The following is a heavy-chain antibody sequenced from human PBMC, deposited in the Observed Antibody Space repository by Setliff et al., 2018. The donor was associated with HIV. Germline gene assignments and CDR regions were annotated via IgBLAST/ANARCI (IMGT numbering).Heavy chain of an antibody. J-gene: IGHJ2*01. CDR2: ISSSGSSR. D-gene: IGHD3-22*01. CDR3: AREEDYYDSSGYLNYWYFDL. V-gene: IGHV3-48*03. Sequence: GGSLRLSCAASGFTFSSYDMNWVRQAPGKGLEWVSYISSSGSSRYYTDSVRGRFTISRDNAKNSLYLQMNSLRAEDTAVYYCAREEDYYDSSGYLNYWYFDLWGRGTLVTVSS. CDR1: GFTFSSYD.